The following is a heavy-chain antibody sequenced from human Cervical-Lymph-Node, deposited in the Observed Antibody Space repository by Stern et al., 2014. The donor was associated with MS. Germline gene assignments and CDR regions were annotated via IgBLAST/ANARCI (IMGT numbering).Heavy chain of an antibody. D-gene: IGHD3-10*01. CDR3: SRALWFGEGGMDV. V-gene: IGHV3-73*01. J-gene: IGHJ6*02. CDR2: IRSKTNTYAT. Sequence: EVQLVESGGGLVQPGGSLRLSCTAYRFSFSNSAIHWVRQASGEGLEWVGHIRSKTNTYATTYSASLRGRFTISRDDSKNTAYLQMNSLKTDDTAIYYCSRALWFGEGGMDVWGQGTTVTVS. CDR1: RFSFSNSA.